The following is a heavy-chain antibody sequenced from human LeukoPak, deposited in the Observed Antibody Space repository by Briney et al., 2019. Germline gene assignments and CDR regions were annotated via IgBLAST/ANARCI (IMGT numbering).Heavy chain of an antibody. Sequence: SSETLSLTCAVSGASISSGGYYWRWIRQHPGKGLEWIGHIYYSVTSFYNPSLTGRVTTSVDTSKNQFSLKLTSVNDADTAVYYCARIERSSYSLGFDYWGQGTLVTVSS. V-gene: IGHV4-31*11. D-gene: IGHD6-6*01. CDR3: ARIERSSYSLGFDY. CDR1: GASISSGGYY. CDR2: IYYSVTS. J-gene: IGHJ4*02.